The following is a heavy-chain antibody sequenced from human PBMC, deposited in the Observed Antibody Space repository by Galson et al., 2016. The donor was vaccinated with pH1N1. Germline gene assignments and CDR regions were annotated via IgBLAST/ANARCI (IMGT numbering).Heavy chain of an antibody. J-gene: IGHJ4*02. CDR2: ILRTGYT. V-gene: IGHV4-61*01. Sequence: LSLTCAVSGASASSDTDYWNWIRQPPGKGLEWIGCILRTGYTDYNPSLKSRVTLSVDTSKNQFSLNLRAEDTAVYYCAKQLVVDWGQGTLVTVSS. CDR1: GASASSDTDY. CDR3: AKQLVVD. D-gene: IGHD6-6*01.